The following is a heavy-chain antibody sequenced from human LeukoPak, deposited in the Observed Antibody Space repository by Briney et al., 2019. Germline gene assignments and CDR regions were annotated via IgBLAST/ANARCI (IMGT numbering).Heavy chain of an antibody. CDR1: GFTFSSYS. V-gene: IGHV3-7*01. Sequence: GGSLRLSCAASGFTFSSYSMNWVRQAPGKGLEWVANIKQDGSEKYYVDSVKGRFTISRDNAKNSLYLQMNSLRAEDTAVYYCARDRRYGSGYFDYWGQGTLVTVSS. CDR2: IKQDGSEK. CDR3: ARDRRYGSGYFDY. J-gene: IGHJ4*02. D-gene: IGHD3-10*01.